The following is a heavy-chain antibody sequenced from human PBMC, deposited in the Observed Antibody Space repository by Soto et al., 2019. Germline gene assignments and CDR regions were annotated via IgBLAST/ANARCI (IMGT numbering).Heavy chain of an antibody. Sequence: ASVKVSCKASGYTFTNYGISWVRQAPGQGLEWMGWINVYNGNTKYAQKVQGRVTMTTDTSTSTAYMELRSLRSDDTAVYYCARDAGVSGELYYWGQGTLVTVSS. D-gene: IGHD1-7*01. V-gene: IGHV1-18*01. CDR3: ARDAGVSGELYY. J-gene: IGHJ4*02. CDR1: GYTFTNYG. CDR2: INVYNGNT.